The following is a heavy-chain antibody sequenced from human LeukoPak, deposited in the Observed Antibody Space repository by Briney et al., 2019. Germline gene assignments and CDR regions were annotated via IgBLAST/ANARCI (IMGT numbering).Heavy chain of an antibody. CDR1: GGSISSYY. CDR3: AKIGPGYWYFDL. V-gene: IGHV4-59*01. J-gene: IGHJ2*01. D-gene: IGHD2-8*02. CDR2: ISNSGST. Sequence: SETLSLTCTVSGGSISSYYWSWIRQPPGKGLEWIGYISNSGSTNYNPSLKSRVTISVDTSKNQFSLNMRSMTAADTAIYYCAKIGPGYWYFDLWGRGTLVTVSS.